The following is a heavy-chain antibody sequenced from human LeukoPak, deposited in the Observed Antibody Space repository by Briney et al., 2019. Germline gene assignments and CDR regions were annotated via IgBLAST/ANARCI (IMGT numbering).Heavy chain of an antibody. Sequence: GGSLRLFCAASGFTFSNYWMHWVRQTPGKGLVWVARINTDGNSPTYADSVKGRFTISRDNSKNTLYLQMNSLRAEDTAVYYCAKGVNSGSYVFGYWGQGTLVTVSS. CDR1: GFTFSNYW. D-gene: IGHD1-26*01. J-gene: IGHJ4*02. CDR3: AKGVNSGSYVFGY. V-gene: IGHV3-74*01. CDR2: INTDGNSP.